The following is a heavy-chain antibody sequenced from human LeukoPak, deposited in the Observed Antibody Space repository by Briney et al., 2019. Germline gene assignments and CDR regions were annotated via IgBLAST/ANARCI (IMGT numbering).Heavy chain of an antibody. CDR1: GGSISSYY. Sequence: SETLSLTCTVSGGSISSYYWSWIRQPPGKGLEWIGYIYYSGSTNYNPSLKSRVTISVDTSKNQFSLKLSSVTAADTAVYYCVRAWIHYYGSGDRRYYGMDVWGQGTTVTVSS. CDR2: IYYSGST. CDR3: VRAWIHYYGSGDRRYYGMDV. V-gene: IGHV4-59*01. J-gene: IGHJ6*02. D-gene: IGHD3-10*01.